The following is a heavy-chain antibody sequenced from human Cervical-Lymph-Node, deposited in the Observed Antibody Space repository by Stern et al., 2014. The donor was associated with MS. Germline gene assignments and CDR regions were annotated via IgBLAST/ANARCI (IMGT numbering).Heavy chain of an antibody. D-gene: IGHD5-12*01. V-gene: IGHV1-46*01. CDR1: GYTFTSYY. CDR3: ARSKGATIGWYYYYYGMDV. CDR2: INPSGGST. Sequence: VQLEESGAEVKKPGASVKVSCKASGYTFTSYYMHWVRQAPGQGLEWMGIINPSGGSTSYAQKFQGRVTMTRDTSTSTVYMELSSLRSEDTAVYYCARSKGATIGWYYYYYGMDVWGQGTTVTVSS. J-gene: IGHJ6*02.